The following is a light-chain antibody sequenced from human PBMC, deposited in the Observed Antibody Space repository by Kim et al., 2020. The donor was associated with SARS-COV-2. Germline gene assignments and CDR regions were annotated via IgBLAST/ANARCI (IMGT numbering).Light chain of an antibody. J-gene: IGLJ3*02. CDR2: RNN. Sequence: GRQATYTSSGSNSNIGSNHVYLYQQLPRTAPQLLIHRNNQRPSVVPDRFSGSKSGTSASLATSGLRSEEDTDYYCASWDDRLSGWVFGGGTQLTVL. CDR1: NSNIGSNH. V-gene: IGLV1-47*01. CDR3: ASWDDRLSGWV.